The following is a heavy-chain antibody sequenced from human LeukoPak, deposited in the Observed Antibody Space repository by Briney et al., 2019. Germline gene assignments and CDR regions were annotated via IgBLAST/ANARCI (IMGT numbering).Heavy chain of an antibody. CDR2: ITYDGSAS. CDR3: ARDGKSGSEDGFDI. CDR1: GFPFNSFT. D-gene: IGHD1-26*01. Sequence: PGGSLRLSCAASGFPFNSFTMHWVRQAPGKGLEWVALITYDGSASYYSDSVKGRFSVSRDNSKSTLDLQMNSLRADDTAVYYCARDGKSGSEDGFDIWGRGTVVTVSS. J-gene: IGHJ3*02. V-gene: IGHV3-30*04.